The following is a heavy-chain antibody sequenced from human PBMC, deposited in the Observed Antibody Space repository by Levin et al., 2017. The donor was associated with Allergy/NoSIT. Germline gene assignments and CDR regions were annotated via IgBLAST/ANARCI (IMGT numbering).Heavy chain of an antibody. CDR3: ARAVKHDY. V-gene: IGHV3-7*04. D-gene: IGHD4-11*01. CDR1: GFTFSGYW. Sequence: GGSLRLSCAASGFTFSGYWMSWARHAPGKGLEWVANIKEDGSEKYYVDSVRGRFTISRDNAKNSLYLQMNSLRAEDTAVYYCARAVKHDYWGQGTLVTVPS. CDR2: IKEDGSEK. J-gene: IGHJ4*02.